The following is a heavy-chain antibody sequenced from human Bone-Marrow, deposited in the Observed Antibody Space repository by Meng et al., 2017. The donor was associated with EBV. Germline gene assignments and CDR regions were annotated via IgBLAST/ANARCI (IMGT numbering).Heavy chain of an antibody. V-gene: IGHV1-2*02. J-gene: IGHJ4*02. D-gene: IGHD5-12*01. CDR2: INPNSGGT. Sequence: QVQLVHSGAEVKKPGSSLKVSCKASGYTFTGYYIHWVRQAPGQGLEWVGWINPNSGGTNYAEKFQGRVTMTRDTSITTAFTELSSLKSDDTAVYYCAMGLATDFDYWGQGTLVTVSS. CDR3: AMGLATDFDY. CDR1: GYTFTGYY.